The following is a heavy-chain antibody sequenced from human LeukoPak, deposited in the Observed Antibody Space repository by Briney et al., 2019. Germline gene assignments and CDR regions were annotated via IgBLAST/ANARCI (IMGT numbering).Heavy chain of an antibody. CDR1: GYTFTGYY. V-gene: IGHV1-2*02. CDR2: INPHSGAS. D-gene: IGHD3-10*01. CDR3: ARDGATGVNNWFDP. Sequence: ASVKVSCKASGYTFTGYYIHWVRQAPGQGLEWMGWINPHSGASNYAQKFQGRVTMTRDTSISTAYMGVSSLTSDDTAVYYCARDGATGVNNWFDPWGQGTLVTVSS. J-gene: IGHJ5*02.